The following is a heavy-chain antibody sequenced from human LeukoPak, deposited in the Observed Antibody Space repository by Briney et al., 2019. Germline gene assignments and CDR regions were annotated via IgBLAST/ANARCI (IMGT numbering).Heavy chain of an antibody. V-gene: IGHV3-23*01. CDR3: AKSPGYSSSWYDY. D-gene: IGHD6-13*01. J-gene: IGHJ4*02. CDR1: GFTFGNYA. CDR2: ISGPAFTT. Sequence: GGSLRLSCAASGFTFGNYAMSWVRRAPGKGLDWVSAISGPAFTTYYADSVKGRFTVSRDNSKETLYLQMNSLTAEDTAVYYCAKSPGYSSSWYDYWGQGTLVTVSS.